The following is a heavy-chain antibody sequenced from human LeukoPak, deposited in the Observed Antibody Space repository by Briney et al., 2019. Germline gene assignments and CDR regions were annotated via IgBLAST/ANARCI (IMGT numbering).Heavy chain of an antibody. CDR2: INSDGSGT. CDR1: GFIFGNYR. CDR3: ATDREGDPSAYYLV. Sequence: GGSLRLSCATSGFIFGNYRMHWVRQAPGKGLVWVSRINSDGSGTDYAESVKGRFTISRDNAKNTLFLQMNSLRAEDSAVYYCATDREGDPSAYYLVGGQGTLITVSS. D-gene: IGHD3-22*01. J-gene: IGHJ4*02. V-gene: IGHV3-74*01.